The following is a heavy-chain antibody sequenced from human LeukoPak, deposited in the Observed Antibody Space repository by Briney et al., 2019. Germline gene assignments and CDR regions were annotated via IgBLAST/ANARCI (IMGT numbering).Heavy chain of an antibody. J-gene: IGHJ3*02. V-gene: IGHV3-30*03. Sequence: PGGSLRLSCAASGFTFSSYWMSWVRQAPGKGLEWVAVISYDGSSKYYADSVKGRFTISRDNSKNTLYLQMYSLRAEDTAVYYCARARSSYGYGDAFDIWGQGTMVTVSS. CDR3: ARARSSYGYGDAFDI. CDR1: GFTFSSYW. CDR2: ISYDGSSK. D-gene: IGHD5-18*01.